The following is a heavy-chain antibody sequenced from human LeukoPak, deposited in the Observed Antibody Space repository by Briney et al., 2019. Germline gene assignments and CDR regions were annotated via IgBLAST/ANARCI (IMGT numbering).Heavy chain of an antibody. CDR1: GFTFGDYA. V-gene: IGHV3-7*03. CDR3: ARTSRASPGWRPRLKNAFDL. J-gene: IGHJ3*01. D-gene: IGHD6-6*01. CDR2: INQDGSAK. Sequence: GGSLRLSCTASGFTFGDYAMSWFRQAPGKGLEWVASINQDGSAKDSVHSVEGRFIISRDNVKNSLYLQMDSLRAEDTAVYYCARTSRASPGWRPRLKNAFDLWGLGTLVTVSS.